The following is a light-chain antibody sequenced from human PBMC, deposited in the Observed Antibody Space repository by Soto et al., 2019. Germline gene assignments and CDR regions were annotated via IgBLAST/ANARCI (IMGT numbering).Light chain of an antibody. CDR1: SSDVGDYDY. CDR2: DVS. CDR3: SSYSSSGTLYV. Sequence: QSALTQPASVSGSPGQSITISCTGSSSDVGDYDYVAWYQQHPDKAPILMIFDVSSRPSGVSNRFSGSKSGSTASLTISGLQAEDEADYFCSSYSSSGTLYVFGTGTKLTVL. V-gene: IGLV2-14*03. J-gene: IGLJ1*01.